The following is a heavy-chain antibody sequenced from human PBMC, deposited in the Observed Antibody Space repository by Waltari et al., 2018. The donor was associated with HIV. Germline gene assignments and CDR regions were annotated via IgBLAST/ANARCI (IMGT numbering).Heavy chain of an antibody. J-gene: IGHJ4*02. CDR2: ISKSGYYV. V-gene: IGHV3-21*01. CDR1: GFKFDIFT. CDR3: VRDRTSETTGDFDS. Sequence: LVKPGQSLRLSCIASGFKFDIFTMTWVRQAPGGGLEWVASISKSGYYVYYSDSLKGRVTISRDNAKKSLLLQVNSLTADDTGLYFCVRDRTSETTGDFDSWGQGVPVFVSS. D-gene: IGHD1-1*01.